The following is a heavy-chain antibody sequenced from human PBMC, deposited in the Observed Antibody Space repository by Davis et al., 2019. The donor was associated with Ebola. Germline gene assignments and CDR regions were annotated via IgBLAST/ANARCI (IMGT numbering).Heavy chain of an antibody. Sequence: ASVKVSCKASGGTFTSYYMHWVRQAPGQGLEWMGIINPSGGSTSYAQKFQGRVTMTRDTSTSTVYMELSSLRSEDTAVYYCARGLWNYYDSSGYCHFDYWGQGTLVTVSS. CDR1: GGTFTSYY. D-gene: IGHD3-22*01. J-gene: IGHJ4*02. V-gene: IGHV1-46*01. CDR3: ARGLWNYYDSSGYCHFDY. CDR2: INPSGGST.